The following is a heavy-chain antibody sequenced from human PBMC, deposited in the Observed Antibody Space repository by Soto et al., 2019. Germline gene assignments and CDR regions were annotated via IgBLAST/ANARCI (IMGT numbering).Heavy chain of an antibody. CDR1: GFTFSNAW. D-gene: IGHD6-13*01. CDR3: TTDRRYSSSWEVFRV. Sequence: GGSLRLSCAASGFTFSNAWMSWVRQAPGKGLEWVGRIKSKTDGGTTDYAAPVKGRFTISRDDSKNTLYLQMNSLKTEDTAVYYCTTDRRYSSSWEVFRVWGQGTLVTVSS. CDR2: IKSKTDGGTT. J-gene: IGHJ4*02. V-gene: IGHV3-15*01.